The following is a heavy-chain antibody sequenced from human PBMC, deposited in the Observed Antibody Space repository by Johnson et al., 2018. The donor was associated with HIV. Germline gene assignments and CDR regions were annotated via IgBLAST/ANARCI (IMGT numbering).Heavy chain of an antibody. CDR1: GLTFSGSA. CDR2: IKSKTDGGTI. Sequence: VHLVESGGGLVQPGESLKLSCVASGLTFSGSALHWVRQASGKGLEWLGRIKSKTDGGTIDYAAPVKGRFTISRDDSKNTLYLQMNSLKTEDTALYYCNTDRVDGGGSYYNAFDIWGQGTMVTVSS. D-gene: IGHD1-26*01. J-gene: IGHJ3*02. V-gene: IGHV3-15*01. CDR3: NTDRVDGGGSYYNAFDI.